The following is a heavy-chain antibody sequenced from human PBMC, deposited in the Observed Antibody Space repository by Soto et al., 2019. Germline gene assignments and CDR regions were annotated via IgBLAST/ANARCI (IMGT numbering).Heavy chain of an antibody. Sequence: QVQLQESGPGLVKPSETLFVTCTVSGGSTDSLYWSWVRQPPGKGLEWIGYVSYSGSTTYNPSLKSRVIVPIDTSKKQFSLKLTSVTAADTAVYYCARQGYYDLLSGYYLFDYWGQGILVTVSS. CDR3: ARQGYYDLLSGYYLFDY. V-gene: IGHV4-59*08. D-gene: IGHD3-3*01. CDR1: GGSTDSLY. J-gene: IGHJ4*02. CDR2: VSYSGST.